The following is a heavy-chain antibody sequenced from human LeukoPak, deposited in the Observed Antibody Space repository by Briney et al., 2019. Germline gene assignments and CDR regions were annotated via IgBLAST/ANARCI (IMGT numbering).Heavy chain of an antibody. Sequence: GGSLRLSCAASGFTFSTYWMSWVRQAPGKGLEWVATIKQDGNEKHYVDSVKGRFAISRDNAKNSLYLQVDSLRAEDTAVYYCVRDKVGFDYWGQGTLVTVSS. J-gene: IGHJ4*02. CDR3: VRDKVGFDY. CDR2: IKQDGNEK. CDR1: GFTFSTYW. V-gene: IGHV3-7*03.